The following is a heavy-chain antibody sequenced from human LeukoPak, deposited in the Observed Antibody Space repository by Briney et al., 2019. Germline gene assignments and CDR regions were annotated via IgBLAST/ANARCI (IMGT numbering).Heavy chain of an antibody. D-gene: IGHD2-15*01. J-gene: IGHJ4*02. CDR1: GASISIGSFY. CDR3: AREGDSGYCSGGSCYGWRNLDY. V-gene: IGHV4-61*02. Sequence: SETLSLTCTVSGASISIGSFYWTWIRQPAGKGLEWIGRIYTSGSTHYSPSLKSRVTISVDTSKNQFSLKLSSVTAADTAVYYCAREGDSGYCSGGSCYGWRNLDYWGQGTLVTVSS. CDR2: IYTSGST.